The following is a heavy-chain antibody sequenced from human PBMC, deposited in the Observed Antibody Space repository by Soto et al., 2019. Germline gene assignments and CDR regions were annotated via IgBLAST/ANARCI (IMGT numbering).Heavy chain of an antibody. CDR3: AKDTVVSKVVYDAFDF. Sequence: ESGGTLVRPGGSLRLSCAASGFPFSSYAMTWVRQAPGKGLKWVSSISGSGGSTFYADSVKGRFAISRDNSKNTLYLQMNSLRVEDTATYYCAKDTVVSKVVYDAFDFWGQGTVVSVSS. D-gene: IGHD2-21*01. CDR2: ISGSGGST. CDR1: GFPFSSYA. V-gene: IGHV3-23*01. J-gene: IGHJ3*01.